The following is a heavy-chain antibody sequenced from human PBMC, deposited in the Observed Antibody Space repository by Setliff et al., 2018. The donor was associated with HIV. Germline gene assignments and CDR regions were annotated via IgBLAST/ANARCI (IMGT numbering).Heavy chain of an antibody. CDR3: ASTNSRESRPLRRYSYYYYMDV. J-gene: IGHJ6*03. Sequence: GASVKVSCKASGYTFTSYYMHWVRQAPGQGLEWMGIINPSSGSTTYAQKFQGRVTMTRDTSTSTVYMEPSSLISEDTAGYYCASTNSRESRPLRRYSYYYYMDVWGKGTTVTVSS. CDR1: GYTFTSYY. D-gene: IGHD5-12*01. CDR2: INPSSGST. V-gene: IGHV1-46*01.